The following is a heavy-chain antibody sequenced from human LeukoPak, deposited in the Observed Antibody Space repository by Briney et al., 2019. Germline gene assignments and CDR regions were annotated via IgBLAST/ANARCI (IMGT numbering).Heavy chain of an antibody. V-gene: IGHV3-30*18. Sequence: AGGSLRLSCAASGFTFSSYAMSWVRQAPGKGPEWVAVISNDGNNKYHAESVKGRFTISRDNSKNTLYLQMNSLRAEDTAVYYCAKDAGHCSGGSCYRQDYWGQGTLVTVSS. CDR3: AKDAGHCSGGSCYRQDY. CDR2: ISNDGNNK. CDR1: GFTFSSYA. J-gene: IGHJ4*02. D-gene: IGHD2-15*01.